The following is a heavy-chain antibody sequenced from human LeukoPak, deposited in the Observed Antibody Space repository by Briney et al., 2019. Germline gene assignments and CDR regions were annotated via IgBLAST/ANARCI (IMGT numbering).Heavy chain of an antibody. CDR2: IKSKTDGGTT. D-gene: IGHD5-18*01. Sequence: GGSLRLSCAASGFTFSNAWMNWVRQAPGKGLEWVGRIKSKTDGGTTDCAAPVKGRFTISRDDSKNTLYLQMNSLKTEDTAVYYCTTDPIFANSDGYYPNFDYWGQGTLVTVSS. V-gene: IGHV3-15*07. CDR1: GFTFSNAW. J-gene: IGHJ4*02. CDR3: TTDPIFANSDGYYPNFDY.